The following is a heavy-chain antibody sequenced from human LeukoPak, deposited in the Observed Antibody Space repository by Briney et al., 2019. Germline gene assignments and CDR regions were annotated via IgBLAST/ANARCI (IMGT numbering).Heavy chain of an antibody. CDR1: GGTFSSYA. J-gene: IGHJ3*02. V-gene: IGHV1-46*01. D-gene: IGHD5-18*01. Sequence: ASVKVSCKASGGTFSSYAISWVRQAPGQGLEWMGIINPSGGSTSYAQKFQGRVTMTRDTSTSTVYMELSSLRSEDTAVYYCASSRGYSYGYVAFDIWGQGTMVTVSS. CDR2: INPSGGST. CDR3: ASSRGYSYGYVAFDI.